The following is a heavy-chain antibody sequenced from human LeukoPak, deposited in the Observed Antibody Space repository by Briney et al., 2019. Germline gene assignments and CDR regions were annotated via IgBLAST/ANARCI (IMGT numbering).Heavy chain of an antibody. CDR2: ISGSGGST. V-gene: IGHV3-23*01. CDR1: GFTFSSYA. CDR3: AASSGVTLGRF. D-gene: IGHD3-16*01. Sequence: GGSLRLSCAASGFTFSSYAMSWVRQSPGKGLEWVSTISGSGGSTYYADSVKGRFTISRDNSKNTLYLQMNSLRAEDTAVYYCAASSGVTLGRFWGQGALVTVSS. J-gene: IGHJ4*02.